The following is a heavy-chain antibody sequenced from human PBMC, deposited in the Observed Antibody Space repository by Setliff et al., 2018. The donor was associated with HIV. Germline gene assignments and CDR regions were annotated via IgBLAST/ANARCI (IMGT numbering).Heavy chain of an antibody. J-gene: IGHJ5*02. D-gene: IGHD2-15*01. Sequence: ASVKVSCKASGYTFTSYDINWVRQAPGQGLEWMGWINTNTGNPTYAQGFTGRFVFSLDTSVSTAYLQISSLKAEDTAMYYCARGCNGGNCYHGSGWFDPWGQGTLVTV. V-gene: IGHV7-4-1*02. CDR2: INTNTGNP. CDR3: ARGCNGGNCYHGSGWFDP. CDR1: GYTFTSYD.